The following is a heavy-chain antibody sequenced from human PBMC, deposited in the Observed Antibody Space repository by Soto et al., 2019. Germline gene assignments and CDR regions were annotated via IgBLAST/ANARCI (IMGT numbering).Heavy chain of an antibody. CDR3: ARSYGGNLVDPFDY. V-gene: IGHV1-69*12. D-gene: IGHD4-17*01. Sequence: QVQLVQSGAEVKKPGSSVKVSCKASGGTLSSYAIRWVRQAPGQGLEWMGGIIPIFSTANYAQKFQGRVTITADESTSTAYMERSSLRSEDTAVYYCARSYGGNLVDPFDYWGQGTLVTVSS. CDR2: IIPIFSTA. J-gene: IGHJ4*02. CDR1: GGTLSSYA.